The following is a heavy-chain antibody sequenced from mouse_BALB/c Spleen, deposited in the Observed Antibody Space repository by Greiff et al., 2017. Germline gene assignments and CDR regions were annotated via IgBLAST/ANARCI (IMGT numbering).Heavy chain of an antibody. CDR1: GYAFTNYL. J-gene: IGHJ2*01. Sequence: VKVVESGAELVRPGTSVKVSCKASGYAFTNYLIEWVKQRPGQGLEWIGVINPGSGGTNYNEKFKGKATLTADKSSSTAYMQLSSLTSDDSAVYFCARRLYYFDYWGQGTTLTVSS. CDR2: INPGSGGT. CDR3: ARRLYYFDY. V-gene: IGHV1-54*01. D-gene: IGHD2-3*01.